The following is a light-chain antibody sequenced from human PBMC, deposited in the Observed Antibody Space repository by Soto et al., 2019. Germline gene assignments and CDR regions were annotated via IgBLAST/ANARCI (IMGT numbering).Light chain of an antibody. CDR1: QSVSTY. CDR2: ATS. Sequence: IQMTQSPSSLSASVGDRVTITCRASQSVSTYLNWYQQKPGKAPKLLIYATSSLQSGVPSRFSGSGYGTDFTLTISSLQPEDFATYYCQQSYSTWWTFGRGTKGDIK. CDR3: QQSYSTWWT. J-gene: IGKJ1*01. V-gene: IGKV1-39*01.